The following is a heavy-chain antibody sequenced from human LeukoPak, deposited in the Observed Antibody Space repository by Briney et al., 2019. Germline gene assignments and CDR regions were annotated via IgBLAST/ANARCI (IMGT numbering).Heavy chain of an antibody. J-gene: IGHJ5*02. Sequence: SETLSLTCAVSGDSISSGGYSWSWIRQTPGKGLEWIAYIHDSGSTYNNPSLKSRLSISIDTSKNQFSLKLNSLTAADTAVYYCARLVAAAGNNWFDPWGQGTLVTVSS. CDR3: ARLVAAAGNNWFDP. V-gene: IGHV4-30-4*07. CDR1: GDSISSGGYS. CDR2: IHDSGST. D-gene: IGHD6-13*01.